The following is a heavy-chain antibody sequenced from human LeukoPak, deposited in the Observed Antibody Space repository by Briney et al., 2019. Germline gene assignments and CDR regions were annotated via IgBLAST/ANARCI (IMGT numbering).Heavy chain of an antibody. J-gene: IGHJ4*03. Sequence: GGSLRLSCAASGFTFSTYSMSWVRQAPGKGLEWVSSISSSSTYIYYVDSVKGRFTISRDDAKNSLYLQMNSLRADDTAVYYCARDWSGDDYWGQGTTVTVSS. CDR2: ISSSSTYI. CDR3: ARDWSGDDY. D-gene: IGHD3-3*01. V-gene: IGHV3-21*01. CDR1: GFTFSTYS.